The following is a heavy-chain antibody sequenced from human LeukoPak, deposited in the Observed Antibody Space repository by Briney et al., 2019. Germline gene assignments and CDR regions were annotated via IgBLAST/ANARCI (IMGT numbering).Heavy chain of an antibody. Sequence: ASVKVSCKASGGTFSSYAISWVRQAPGQGLEWMGRIIPIFGTANYAQKFQGRVMITTDESTSTAYMELSSLRSEDTAVYYCARDLASPDIVVVPASNWFDPWGQGTLVTVSS. J-gene: IGHJ5*02. CDR3: ARDLASPDIVVVPASNWFDP. CDR2: IIPIFGTA. V-gene: IGHV1-69*05. CDR1: GGTFSSYA. D-gene: IGHD2-2*01.